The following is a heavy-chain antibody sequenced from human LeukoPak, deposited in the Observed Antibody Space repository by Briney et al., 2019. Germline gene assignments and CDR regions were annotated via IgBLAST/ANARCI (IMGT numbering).Heavy chain of an antibody. J-gene: IGHJ4*02. CDR1: GGSISSSRYY. CDR2: INHSGST. V-gene: IGHV4-39*07. Sequence: SETLSLTCTISGGSISSSRYYWSWIRQPPGKGLEWIGEINHSGSTNYNPSLKSRVTISVDTSKNQFSLKLSSVTAADTAVYYCARRIEKTAMVDYWGQGTLVTVSS. D-gene: IGHD5-18*01. CDR3: ARRIEKTAMVDY.